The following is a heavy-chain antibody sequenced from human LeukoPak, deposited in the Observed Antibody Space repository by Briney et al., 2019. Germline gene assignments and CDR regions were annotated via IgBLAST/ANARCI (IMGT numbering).Heavy chain of an antibody. V-gene: IGHV3-23*01. CDR1: GFTFSSYA. CDR3: ARELCSGGRCYWYFDL. Sequence: HAGGSLRLSCAASGFTFSSYAMSWVRQAPGKGLEWVSAISGRGGSTYYADSVKGRFTISRDNAKNSLYLQMNSLRAEDTAVYYCARELCSGGRCYWYFDLRGRGTLVTVSS. D-gene: IGHD2-15*01. J-gene: IGHJ2*01. CDR2: ISGRGGST.